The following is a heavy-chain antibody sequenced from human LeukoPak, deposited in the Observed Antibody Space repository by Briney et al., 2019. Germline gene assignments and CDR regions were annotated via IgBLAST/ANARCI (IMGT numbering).Heavy chain of an antibody. CDR2: ISYDGSNK. D-gene: IGHD6-13*01. CDR1: GFTFSSYA. CDR3: ARAPYSSTWYVGIDY. J-gene: IGHJ4*02. Sequence: PGRSLRLSCAASGFTFSSYAMHWVRQAPGKGLEWVAVISYDGSNKFYADSVKGRFTISRDNPKNTLYLQMNSLRAEDTAVYYCARAPYSSTWYVGIDYWGQGTLVTVSS. V-gene: IGHV3-30-3*01.